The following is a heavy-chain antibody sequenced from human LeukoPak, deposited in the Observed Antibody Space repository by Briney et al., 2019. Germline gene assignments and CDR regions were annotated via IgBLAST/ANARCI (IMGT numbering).Heavy chain of an antibody. CDR3: ARETSQKGAHYMDV. J-gene: IGHJ6*03. V-gene: IGHV4-39*07. CDR2: MYYSGNT. Sequence: SETLSLTCTVSGDSISSSSYYWGWIRQPPGKGLEWIGTMYYSGNTYYNPSLKSRVTISVDTSKNQFSLKLSSVTAADTAVYYCARETSQKGAHYMDVWGKGTTVTISS. D-gene: IGHD3-16*01. CDR1: GDSISSSSYY.